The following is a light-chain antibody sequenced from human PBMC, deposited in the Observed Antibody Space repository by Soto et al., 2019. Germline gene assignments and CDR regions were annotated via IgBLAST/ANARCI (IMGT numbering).Light chain of an antibody. CDR1: QSISNY. V-gene: IGKV3-11*01. J-gene: IGKJ2*01. CDR3: LQRGNWPLYT. CDR2: DAS. Sequence: EIVLTQSPATLSLSPGERATFSCRASQSISNYLAWYQQKPGQAPRLLIYDASNRATGIPARFRGSGSKTDFTLTISSLEPEDFAVYYCLQRGNWPLYTFGQGTKLEIK.